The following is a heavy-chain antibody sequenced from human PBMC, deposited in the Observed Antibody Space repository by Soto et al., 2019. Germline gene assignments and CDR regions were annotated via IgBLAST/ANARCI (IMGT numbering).Heavy chain of an antibody. V-gene: IGHV3-23*01. CDR2: VSIGGST. D-gene: IGHD2-15*01. J-gene: IGHJ4*02. Sequence: WGTLRLSCAASGFTFSSYTIGWLRQGPGKGLEWVAVVSIGGSTHYADSVRCRFTISSDNSKNSLSLQMNSLTAEDTAVYFCAKRRGAGGHFDYWGQGALVTVSS. CDR1: GFTFSSYT. CDR3: AKRRGAGGHFDY.